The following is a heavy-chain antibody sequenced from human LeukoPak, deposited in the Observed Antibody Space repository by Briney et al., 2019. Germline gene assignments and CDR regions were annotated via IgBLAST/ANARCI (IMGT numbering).Heavy chain of an antibody. V-gene: IGHV3-23*01. D-gene: IGHD3-10*01. CDR2: ISGSGADT. J-gene: IGHJ4*02. CDR3: AKDLGGEGGSGFPGQ. Sequence: GGSLRLSCAACGFAFSSYSMSWVRQAPGKGLEWVSAISGSGADTYYTDSVKGRFTISRDNPKTTLFLQMNSLRAEDTAIYYCAKDLGGEGGSGFPGQWGQGTLVTVSS. CDR1: GFAFSSYS.